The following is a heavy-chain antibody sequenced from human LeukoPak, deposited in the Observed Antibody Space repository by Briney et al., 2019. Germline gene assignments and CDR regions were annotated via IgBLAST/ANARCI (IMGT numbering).Heavy chain of an antibody. CDR3: AKDRVSPGFNWFDP. V-gene: IGHV3-23*01. Sequence: GGSLRLSCAASGVIISSYAMSWVRQAPGKGLEWVSAINGRGDNTYYADFVKGRFTISRDNSKSTVYLQMNSLRTEDTAVYYCAKDRVSPGFNWFDPWGQGTLVTISS. D-gene: IGHD2/OR15-2a*01. CDR1: GVIISSYA. CDR2: INGRGDNT. J-gene: IGHJ5*02.